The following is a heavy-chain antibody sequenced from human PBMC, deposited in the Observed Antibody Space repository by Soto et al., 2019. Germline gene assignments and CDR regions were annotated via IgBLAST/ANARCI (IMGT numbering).Heavy chain of an antibody. V-gene: IGHV1-2*04. CDR3: ARLDSGYTGADAFDI. CDR2: INPNSGGT. J-gene: IGHJ3*02. Sequence: GASVKVSCKASGYTFTGYYMHWVRQAPGQGLEWMGWINPNSGGTNYAQKFQGWVTMTRDTSISTAYMELSRLRSDDTAVYYCARLDSGYTGADAFDIWGQGTMVTVSS. CDR1: GYTFTGYY. D-gene: IGHD5-12*01.